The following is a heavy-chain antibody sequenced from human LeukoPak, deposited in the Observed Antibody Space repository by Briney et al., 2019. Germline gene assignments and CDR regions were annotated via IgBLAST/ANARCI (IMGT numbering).Heavy chain of an antibody. J-gene: IGHJ4*02. V-gene: IGHV3-30*02. CDR1: GFTFSSYG. CDR3: AKYGIGYYGSGSYRDY. D-gene: IGHD3-10*01. Sequence: GGSLRLSCAASGFTFSSYGMHWVRQAPGKGLEWVAFIRYDGSNKYYADSVKGRFTISRDNSKNTLYLQMNSLRAEDTAVYYCAKYGIGYYGSGSYRDYWGQGTLVTVSS. CDR2: IRYDGSNK.